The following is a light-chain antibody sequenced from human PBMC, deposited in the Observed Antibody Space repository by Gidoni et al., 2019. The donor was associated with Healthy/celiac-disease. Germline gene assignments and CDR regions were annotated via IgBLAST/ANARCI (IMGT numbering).Light chain of an antibody. V-gene: IGLV2-23*02. CDR1: SSDVGSYNF. CDR3: CSYAGSSTWV. J-gene: IGLJ3*02. Sequence: QSALTQPASVSGSPGQSITISCTGTSSDVGSYNFVSWYQQHPGKAPKRMIYEVSKRPSGVSNRFSGSKSGNTASLTISGLQAEDEADYYCCSYAGSSTWVFGGGTKLTVL. CDR2: EVS.